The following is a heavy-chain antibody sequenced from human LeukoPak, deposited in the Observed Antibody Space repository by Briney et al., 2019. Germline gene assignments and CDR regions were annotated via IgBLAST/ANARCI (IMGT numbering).Heavy chain of an antibody. CDR2: INTNTGNP. CDR1: GYTFTSYA. V-gene: IGHV7-4-1*02. J-gene: IGHJ6*02. CDR3: ARDGGHYYGSGSYYNHYYYGMDV. Sequence: GASVKVSCKASGYTFTSYAMNWVRQAPGQGLEWMGWINTNTGNPTYAQGFTGRFVFSLDTSVSTAYLQISSLKAEDTAVYYCARDGGHYYGSGSYYNHYYYGMDVWGQGTTVTVSS. D-gene: IGHD3-10*01.